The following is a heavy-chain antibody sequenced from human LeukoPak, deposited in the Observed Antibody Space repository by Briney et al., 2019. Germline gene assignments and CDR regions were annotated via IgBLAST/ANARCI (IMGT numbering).Heavy chain of an antibody. D-gene: IGHD3-10*02. Sequence: ASVKVSCKASGYSFTTYGITWLRQAPGQGLERVGWINTRDNHALYVQNFLGRVTLTIDTSTSTAYMDLRSLRSDDTAVYYWAKDVIVFGVDGQGTSFDIWGQGKVVTVSS. CDR1: GYSFTTYG. CDR2: INTRDNHA. CDR3: AKDVIVFGVDGQGTSFDI. J-gene: IGHJ3*02. V-gene: IGHV1-18*01.